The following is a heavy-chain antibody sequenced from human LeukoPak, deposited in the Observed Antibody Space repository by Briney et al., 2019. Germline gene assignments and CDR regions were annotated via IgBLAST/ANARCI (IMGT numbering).Heavy chain of an antibody. CDR3: AKEEYQLLWLDYFDY. V-gene: IGHV3-23*01. D-gene: IGHD2-2*01. Sequence: GGSLRLSCAASGFTFSSYAMSWVRQAPVKGLEWVSAISGSGGSAYYADSVKGRFTISRDNSKNTLYLQMNSLRAEDTAVYYCAKEEYQLLWLDYFDYWGQGTLVTVSS. CDR1: GFTFSSYA. CDR2: ISGSGGSA. J-gene: IGHJ4*02.